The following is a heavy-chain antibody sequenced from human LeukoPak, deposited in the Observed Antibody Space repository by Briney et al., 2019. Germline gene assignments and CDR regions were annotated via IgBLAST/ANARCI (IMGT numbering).Heavy chain of an antibody. CDR3: ARDLGVGAFDY. CDR2: INPSGGST. Sequence: ASVKVSCKASGYTFTSYYMHWVRQAPGQGLEWMGIINPSGGSTSYAQKFQGRVTMTRDMSTSTVYMELSSLRSEDTAVYYCARDLGVGAFDYWGQGTLVTVSS. J-gene: IGHJ4*02. D-gene: IGHD1-26*01. CDR1: GYTFTSYY. V-gene: IGHV1-46*01.